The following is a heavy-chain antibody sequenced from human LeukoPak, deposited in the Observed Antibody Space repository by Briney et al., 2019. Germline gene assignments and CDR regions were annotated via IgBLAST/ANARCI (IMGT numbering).Heavy chain of an antibody. V-gene: IGHV4-38-2*02. D-gene: IGHD6-19*01. CDR2: IYHSGST. Sequence: PSETLSLTCTVSAYSISSGYYWGWIRQPPGKGLEWIGSIYHSGSTYYNPSLKSRVTISVDTSKNQFSLKLSSVTAADTAVYYCARLPGFSSGWYFIDYWGQGTLVTVSS. J-gene: IGHJ4*02. CDR3: ARLPGFSSGWYFIDY. CDR1: AYSISSGYY.